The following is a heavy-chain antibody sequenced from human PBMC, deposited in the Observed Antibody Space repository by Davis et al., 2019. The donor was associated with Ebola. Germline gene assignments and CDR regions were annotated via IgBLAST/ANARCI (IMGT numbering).Heavy chain of an antibody. CDR1: GFTFSSYG. CDR2: IWYDGSNK. D-gene: IGHD3-3*01. V-gene: IGHV3-33*01. J-gene: IGHJ6*03. Sequence: PGGSLRLSCAASGFTFSSYGMHWVRQAPGKGLEWVAVIWYDGSNKYYADSVKGRFTISRDNSKNTLYLQMNSLRAEDTAVYYCARDGGVYYYWYMDVWGKGTTVTVSS. CDR3: ARDGGVYYYWYMDV.